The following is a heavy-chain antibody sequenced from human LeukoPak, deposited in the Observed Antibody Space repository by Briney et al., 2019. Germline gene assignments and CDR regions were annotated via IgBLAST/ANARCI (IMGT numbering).Heavy chain of an antibody. D-gene: IGHD6-19*01. Sequence: QPGGSLRLSCAASGFTFSSYAMHWARQAPGKGLEWVSAISGSGGSTYYADSVKGRFTISRDNSKNTLYLQMNSLRAEDTAVYYCANFKLSGWYYGVGWGQGTLVTVSS. V-gene: IGHV3-23*01. CDR2: ISGSGGST. CDR1: GFTFSSYA. J-gene: IGHJ4*02. CDR3: ANFKLSGWYYGVG.